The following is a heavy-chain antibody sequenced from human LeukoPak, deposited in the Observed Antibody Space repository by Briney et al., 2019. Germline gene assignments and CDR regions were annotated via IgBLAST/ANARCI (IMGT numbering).Heavy chain of an antibody. V-gene: IGHV3-23*01. J-gene: IGHJ4*02. Sequence: TGGSLRLSCVVSGFTFSSYAMSWVRQAPGKGLEWVSFIDASGGSTYYADSVKGRLTISRDNSKNTLFLQMNSLRAEDTAIYYCAKRFGEGEFDYWGQGTLVTVSS. CDR1: GFTFSSYA. CDR3: AKRFGEGEFDY. CDR2: IDASGGST. D-gene: IGHD3-10*01.